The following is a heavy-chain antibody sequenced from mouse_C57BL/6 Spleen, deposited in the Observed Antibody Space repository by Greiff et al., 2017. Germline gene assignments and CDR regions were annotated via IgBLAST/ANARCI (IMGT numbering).Heavy chain of an antibody. CDR2: ISSGSSTI. J-gene: IGHJ2*01. CDR3: ARGDWYFDY. D-gene: IGHD3-3*01. V-gene: IGHV5-17*01. Sequence: EVKLVASGGGLVKPGGSLKLSCAASGFTFSDYGMHWVRQAPEKGLEWVAYISSGSSTIYSADTVKGRFTISRDNAKNTLFLQMTSLRSEDTAMYYCARGDWYFDYWGQGTTLTVSS. CDR1: GFTFSDYG.